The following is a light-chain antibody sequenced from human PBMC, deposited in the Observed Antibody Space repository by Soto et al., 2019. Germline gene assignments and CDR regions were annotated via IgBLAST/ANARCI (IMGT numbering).Light chain of an antibody. CDR2: GNT. Sequence: QSVLTQPPSVSGAPGQRVTISCTGSSSNIGARYDVHWYQQLPGTAPKLLIYGNTNRPSGVPDRFSGSKSGTSASLAITGLQAEDEADYYSQSYDSSLSGSVFGGGTKLTVL. CDR1: SSNIGARYD. J-gene: IGLJ2*01. CDR3: QSYDSSLSGSV. V-gene: IGLV1-40*01.